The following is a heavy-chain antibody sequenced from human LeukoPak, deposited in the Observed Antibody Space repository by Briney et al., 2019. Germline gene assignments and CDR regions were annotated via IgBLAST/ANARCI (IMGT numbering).Heavy chain of an antibody. Sequence: ASVKVSCKASGGTFSSYAISWVRQAPGQGLEWMGWINTNTGNPTYAQGFTGRFVFSLDTSVSTAYLQISSLKAKDTAVYYCARDNWNDDYYGMDVWGQGTTVTVSS. D-gene: IGHD1-20*01. CDR2: INTNTGNP. CDR3: ARDNWNDDYYGMDV. V-gene: IGHV7-4-1*02. J-gene: IGHJ6*02. CDR1: GGTFSSYA.